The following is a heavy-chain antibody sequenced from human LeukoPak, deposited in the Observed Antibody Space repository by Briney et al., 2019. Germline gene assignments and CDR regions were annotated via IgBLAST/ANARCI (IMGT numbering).Heavy chain of an antibody. CDR2: MNPNSGNT. J-gene: IGHJ6*02. V-gene: IGHV1-8*01. D-gene: IGHD1-26*01. Sequence: ASVKVPCKASGYTFTSYDINWVRQATGQGLEWMGWMNPNSGNTGYAQKFQGRVTMTRNTSISTAYMELSSLRSEDTAVYYCARVFRGSYGMDVWGQGTTVTVSS. CDR3: ARVFRGSYGMDV. CDR1: GYTFTSYD.